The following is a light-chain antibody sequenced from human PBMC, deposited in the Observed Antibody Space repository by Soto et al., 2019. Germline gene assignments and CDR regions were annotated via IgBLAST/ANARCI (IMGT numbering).Light chain of an antibody. V-gene: IGKV1-33*01. CDR3: QQYDNLPLT. Sequence: DIQMTQSPSSLSASVGDRVTITCQASQDISNYLNWYQQKPGKAPKLLIYDASNLETGVPSRFSGSGSVTDFTFTISSLKPEDIATYYCQQYDNLPLTFGGGTKVDIK. J-gene: IGKJ4*01. CDR1: QDISNY. CDR2: DAS.